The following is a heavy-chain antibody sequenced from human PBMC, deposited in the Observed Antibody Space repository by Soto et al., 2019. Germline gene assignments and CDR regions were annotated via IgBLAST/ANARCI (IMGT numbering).Heavy chain of an antibody. D-gene: IGHD3-16*01. J-gene: IGHJ4*02. Sequence: SETLSLTCTVSGGSMNNYYWGWIRQPPGKGLEWIGYIYYIGSTDYNPSLKSRVTISIDTSEKQFSLKLNSVTAADTAVYYCERGGEYDAGVFDRWGRGT. CDR1: GGSMNNYY. CDR2: IYYIGST. CDR3: ERGGEYDAGVFDR. V-gene: IGHV4-59*08.